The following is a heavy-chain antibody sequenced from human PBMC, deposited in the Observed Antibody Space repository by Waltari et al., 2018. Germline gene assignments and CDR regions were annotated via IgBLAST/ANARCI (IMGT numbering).Heavy chain of an antibody. CDR3: ASSYSSGWYSIGYFDL. CDR1: GGSFSGYY. V-gene: IGHV4-34*01. J-gene: IGHJ2*01. D-gene: IGHD6-19*01. Sequence: QVQLQQWGAGLLKPSETLSLTCAVYGGSFSGYYWSWIRPPPGKGLEWLGEINHSGSTNYNPSLKSRVTISVDTSKNQFSLKLSSVTAADTAVYYCASSYSSGWYSIGYFDLWGRGTLVTVSS. CDR2: INHSGST.